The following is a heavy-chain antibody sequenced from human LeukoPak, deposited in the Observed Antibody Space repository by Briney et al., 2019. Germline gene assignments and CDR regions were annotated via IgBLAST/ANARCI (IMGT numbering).Heavy chain of an antibody. D-gene: IGHD3-22*01. CDR1: GFTFTSSA. CDR2: IVVGSGNT. Sequence: ASVKVSCKASGFTFTSSAMQWVRQARGQRLEWIRWIVVGSGNTNYAQKFQERVTITRDMSTSTAYMELSSLRSEDTAVYYCAARYYYDSSGYYSSWAPPRGWFDPWGQGTLVTVSS. CDR3: AARYYYDSSGYYSSWAPPRGWFDP. J-gene: IGHJ5*02. V-gene: IGHV1-58*02.